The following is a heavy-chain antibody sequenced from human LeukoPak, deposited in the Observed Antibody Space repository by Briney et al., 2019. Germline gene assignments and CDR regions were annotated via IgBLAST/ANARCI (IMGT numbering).Heavy chain of an antibody. D-gene: IGHD6-19*01. CDR2: IYYSGST. V-gene: IGHV4-59*12. Sequence: PSETLSLTCTVSGGSISTYYWSWIRQPPGKGLEWIGYIYYSGSTNYTPSLKSRVTISVDTSKNQFSLKLSSVTAADTAVYYCASSVYQQWLDYWGQGTLVTVSS. CDR3: ASSVYQQWLDY. J-gene: IGHJ4*02. CDR1: GGSISTYY.